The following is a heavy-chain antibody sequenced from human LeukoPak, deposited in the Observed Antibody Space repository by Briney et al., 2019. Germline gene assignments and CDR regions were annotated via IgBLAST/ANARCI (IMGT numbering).Heavy chain of an antibody. CDR3: AAYCSGGSCYSDSDY. Sequence: PSETLSLTCAVSGYSISSGYYWGWIRQPPGKGLGWIGSIYHSGSTYYNPSLKSRVTISVDTSKNQFSLKLSSVTAADTAVYYCAAYCSGGSCYSDSDYWGQGTLVTVSS. J-gene: IGHJ4*02. CDR1: GYSISSGYY. CDR2: IYHSGST. D-gene: IGHD2-15*01. V-gene: IGHV4-38-2*01.